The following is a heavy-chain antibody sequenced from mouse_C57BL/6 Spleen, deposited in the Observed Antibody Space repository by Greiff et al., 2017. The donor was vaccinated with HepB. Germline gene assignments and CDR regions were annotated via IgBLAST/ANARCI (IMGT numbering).Heavy chain of an antibody. Sequence: QVQLQQSGAELARPGASVKLSCKASGYTFTSYGISWVKQRTGQGLEWIGEIYPRSGNTYYNEKFKGKATLTADKSSSTAYMELRSLTSEDSAVYFCARMDSNFDYWGQGTTLTVSS. D-gene: IGHD2-5*01. J-gene: IGHJ2*01. CDR2: IYPRSGNT. CDR3: ARMDSNFDY. CDR1: GYTFTSYG. V-gene: IGHV1-81*01.